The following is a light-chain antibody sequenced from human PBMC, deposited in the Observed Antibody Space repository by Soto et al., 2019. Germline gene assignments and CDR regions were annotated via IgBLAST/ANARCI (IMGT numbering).Light chain of an antibody. CDR2: DAS. V-gene: IGKV3-11*01. CDR3: QQRSNWPTWT. CDR1: QSVSSY. Sequence: EIVLTQSPATLSLSPGERATLSCRASQSVSSYLAWYQQKPGQAPRLLIYDASNRATGIPARFSGSGSGTEFTLTISSLEPEDFAVYYCQQRSNWPTWTFGQGTKVDIK. J-gene: IGKJ1*01.